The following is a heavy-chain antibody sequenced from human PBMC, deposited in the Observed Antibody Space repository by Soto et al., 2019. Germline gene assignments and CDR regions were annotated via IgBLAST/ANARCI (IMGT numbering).Heavy chain of an antibody. V-gene: IGHV1-69*12. D-gene: IGHD4-17*01. CDR1: GGTFSRHA. Sequence: QVQLVQSGTEVKKPGSSVKVSCKASGGTFSRHAVSWVRQAPGQGLEWMGAIIPIVDATNDAQKFQDRVTITADESTKTVYMDLPSLRSEDTAVDFCASHGPYDNGDHDAFDIWGQGTMVIVSS. CDR3: ASHGPYDNGDHDAFDI. J-gene: IGHJ3*02. CDR2: IIPIVDAT.